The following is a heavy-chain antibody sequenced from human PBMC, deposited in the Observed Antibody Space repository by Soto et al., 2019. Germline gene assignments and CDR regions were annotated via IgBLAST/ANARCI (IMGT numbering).Heavy chain of an antibody. CDR3: ARAPPGGYCSGGSCHLDY. CDR1: GFTVSSKY. J-gene: IGHJ4*02. Sequence: PGVSLRLSCAASGFTVSSKYMSWVRQAPGKGLEWVSVIYSGGSTYYADSVKGRFTISRHNSKNTLYLQMNSLRAEDTAVYYCARAPPGGYCSGGSCHLDYWGQGTLVPVSS. CDR2: IYSGGST. V-gene: IGHV3-53*04. D-gene: IGHD2-15*01.